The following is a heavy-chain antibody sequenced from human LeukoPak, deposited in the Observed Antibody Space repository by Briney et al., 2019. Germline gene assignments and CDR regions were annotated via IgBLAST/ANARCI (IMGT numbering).Heavy chain of an antibody. D-gene: IGHD6-13*01. J-gene: IGHJ4*02. CDR2: ISSSSSYI. CDR3: AKDSTSSSWDFDY. CDR1: GFTFSSYS. Sequence: GGSLRLSCAASGFTFSSYSMNWVRQAPGKGLEWVSSISSSSSYIYYADSVKGRFTISRDNAKNSLYLQMNSLRAEDTALYYCAKDSTSSSWDFDYWGQGTLVTVSS. V-gene: IGHV3-21*04.